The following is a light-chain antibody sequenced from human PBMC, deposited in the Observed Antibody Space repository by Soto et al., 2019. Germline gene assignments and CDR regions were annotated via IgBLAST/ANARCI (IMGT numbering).Light chain of an antibody. CDR1: QSVFYSSNNKNY. J-gene: IGKJ2*01. CDR3: QQYYNLPYT. CDR2: WAS. Sequence: DIVMTQSPDSLAVSLGERATINCKSSQSVFYSSNNKNYLAWYQQQPGQPPKLLIYWASTRESGVPDRFSGSGAGASFTLTINCRLDEDVLVYYHQQYYNLPYTFGQGTKLEIK. V-gene: IGKV4-1*01.